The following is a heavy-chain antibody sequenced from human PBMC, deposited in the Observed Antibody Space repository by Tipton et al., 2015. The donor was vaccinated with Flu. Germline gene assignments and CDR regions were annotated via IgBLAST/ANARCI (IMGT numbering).Heavy chain of an antibody. J-gene: IGHJ4*02. CDR3: ARGTGYGTYFDS. V-gene: IGHV4-34*01. CDR1: GGTFSGYY. D-gene: IGHD5-12*01. Sequence: TLSLTCAVYGGTFSGYYWTWIRQPPGKRLERIGEINDSGSANYNPSLKSQVTMSVDTSKNQFSLKVKSVTAADTAVYYCARGTGYGTYFDSWGRGTLVTVSS. CDR2: INDSGSA.